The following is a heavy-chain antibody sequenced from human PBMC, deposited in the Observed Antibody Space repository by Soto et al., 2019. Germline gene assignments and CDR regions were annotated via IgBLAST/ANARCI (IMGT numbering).Heavy chain of an antibody. Sequence: SETNCVTSSVADGKIGGYDWSWIRKKPGKGLEWSGYIYYSGSTNYNPSLKSRVTISVDTSQNQFSLNLSAVTAADSSVYYCARAWGSSIDYWGRGTLVTVSS. CDR1: DGKIGGYD. CDR2: IYYSGST. V-gene: IGHV4-59*01. CDR3: ARAWGSSIDY. J-gene: IGHJ4*02. D-gene: IGHD6-6*01.